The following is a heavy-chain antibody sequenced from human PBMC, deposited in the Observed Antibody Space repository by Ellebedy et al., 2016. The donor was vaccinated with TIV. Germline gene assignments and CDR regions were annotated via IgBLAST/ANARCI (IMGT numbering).Heavy chain of an antibody. CDR3: ARGRPGGLLTKNWFDP. CDR1: GGSFSGYY. J-gene: IGHJ5*02. CDR2: INHSGST. V-gene: IGHV4-34*01. Sequence: MPGGSLRLSCAVYGGSFSGYYWSWIRQPPGKGLEWIGEINHSGSTNYNPSLKSRVTISVDTSKNQFSLKLSSVTAADTAVYYCARGRPGGLLTKNWFDPWGQGTLVTVSS. D-gene: IGHD1-26*01.